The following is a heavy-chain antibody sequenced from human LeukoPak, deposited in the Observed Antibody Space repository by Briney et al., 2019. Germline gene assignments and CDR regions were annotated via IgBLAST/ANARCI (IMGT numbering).Heavy chain of an antibody. J-gene: IGHJ4*02. CDR2: ISWDGGST. V-gene: IGHV3-43D*03. D-gene: IGHD1-26*01. CDR3: AKGEPEYHYFDY. Sequence: GGSLRLSCAASGFTFDDYAMHWVRQAPGRGLEWVSLISWDGGSTYYADSVKGRFTISRDNSKNSLYLQMNSLRAEDTALYYCAKGEPEYHYFDYWGQGTLVTVSS. CDR1: GFTFDDYA.